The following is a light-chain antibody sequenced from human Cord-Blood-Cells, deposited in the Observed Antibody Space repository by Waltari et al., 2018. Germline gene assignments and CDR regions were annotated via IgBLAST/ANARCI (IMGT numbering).Light chain of an antibody. Sequence: DIQMTQSPSTLSASVGDRVTITCRASQSISSWLAWYQQKPGKDPKLLSYDASRLESGVPSRFGGSGSGTEFTLTISCLQPDDFAAYDCQQYNSYPYTFGQGTKLEIK. J-gene: IGKJ2*01. V-gene: IGKV1-5*01. CDR3: QQYNSYPYT. CDR2: DAS. CDR1: QSISSW.